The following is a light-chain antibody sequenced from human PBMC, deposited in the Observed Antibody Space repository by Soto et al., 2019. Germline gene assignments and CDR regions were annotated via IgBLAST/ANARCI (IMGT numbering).Light chain of an antibody. J-gene: IGLJ3*02. Sequence: QSVLTQPASVSASPGQSITVSCIGTSSDIGASNYVSWYQQHPGKAPKLIISEVSNRPSGVSNRFSGSKSGSKASLTISGLQAEDEADYYCTSYTTSTTWVFGGGTKLTVL. CDR2: EVS. CDR3: TSYTTSTTWV. CDR1: SSDIGASNY. V-gene: IGLV2-14*01.